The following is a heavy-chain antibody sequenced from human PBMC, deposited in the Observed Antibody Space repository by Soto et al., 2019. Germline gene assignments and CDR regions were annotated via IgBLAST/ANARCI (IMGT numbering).Heavy chain of an antibody. CDR3: AKVDRTAMVLTSSDY. D-gene: IGHD5-18*01. J-gene: IGHJ4*02. Sequence: EVQLLESGGGLVQPGGSLRLSCAASGFTFSSYGMTWVRQSPGKGLEWVSVISGSAGTTYYADSVKGRFTISRDNSKNTLYLQMNSLRAEDTAVYYCAKVDRTAMVLTSSDYWGQGTLVTVSS. CDR2: ISGSAGTT. CDR1: GFTFSSYG. V-gene: IGHV3-23*01.